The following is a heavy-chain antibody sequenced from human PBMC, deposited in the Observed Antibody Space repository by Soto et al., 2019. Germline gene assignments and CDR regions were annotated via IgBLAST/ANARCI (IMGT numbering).Heavy chain of an antibody. J-gene: IGHJ4*02. CDR1: GFTFSSYG. CDR3: AKEGTVIAVAGAPLDY. V-gene: IGHV3-30*18. Sequence: QVQLVESGGGVVQPGRSLRLSCAASGFTFSSYGMHWVRQAPGKGLEWVALASYDGSNKYYADSVKGRFTISRDNSKNTLYLQMNSLRGEDTAVYYCAKEGTVIAVAGAPLDYWGQGTLVTVSS. CDR2: ASYDGSNK. D-gene: IGHD6-19*01.